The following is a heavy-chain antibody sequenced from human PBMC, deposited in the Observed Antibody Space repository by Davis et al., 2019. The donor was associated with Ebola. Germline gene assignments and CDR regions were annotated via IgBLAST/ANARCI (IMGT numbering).Heavy chain of an antibody. CDR2: IWYDGSNK. CDR1: GFTFSSYG. J-gene: IGHJ6*04. V-gene: IGHV3-33*01. CDR3: ARYFEDSSSLYYYYYGMEV. D-gene: IGHD6-13*01. Sequence: PGGSLRLSCAASGFTFSSYGMHWVRQAPGKGLEWVAVIWYDGSNKYYADSVKGRFTISRDNSKNTMYLKMNNLRAEDTAVYYCARYFEDSSSLYYYYYGMEVWGKGTTVTVSS.